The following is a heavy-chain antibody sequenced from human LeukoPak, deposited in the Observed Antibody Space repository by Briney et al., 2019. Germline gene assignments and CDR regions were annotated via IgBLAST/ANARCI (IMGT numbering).Heavy chain of an antibody. V-gene: IGHV4-34*01. J-gene: IGHJ6*03. Sequence: SETLSLTCAVYGGSFSGYYWSWIRQPPGKGLEWIGEINHSGSTNYNPSLKSRVTISGDTSKNQFSLQLSSVTAEDTAVYFCARVGYSYVINDWSRTGLGAYPTKYYYHMDVWGKGTTVTVSS. CDR1: GGSFSGYY. CDR3: ARVGYSYVINDWSRTGLGAYPTKYYYHMDV. CDR2: INHSGST. D-gene: IGHD5-18*01.